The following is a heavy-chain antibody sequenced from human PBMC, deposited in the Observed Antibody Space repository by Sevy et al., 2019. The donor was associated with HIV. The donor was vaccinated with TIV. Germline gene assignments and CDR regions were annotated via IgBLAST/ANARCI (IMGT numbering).Heavy chain of an antibody. CDR2: ISSSGSTI. CDR1: GFTFSSFE. J-gene: IGHJ6*02. V-gene: IGHV3-48*03. D-gene: IGHD3-3*01. Sequence: GGSLRLSCAASGFTFSSFEMTWVRQAPGKGLEWVSYISSSGSTIYYTNSVKGRFTISRDNAKNSLYLQMNSLRAEDTAVYYGAKRGGHYDLGMDVWGQGTTVTVSS. CDR3: AKRGGHYDLGMDV.